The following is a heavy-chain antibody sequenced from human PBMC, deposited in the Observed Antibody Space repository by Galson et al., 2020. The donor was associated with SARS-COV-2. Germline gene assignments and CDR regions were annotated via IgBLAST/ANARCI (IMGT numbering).Heavy chain of an antibody. CDR1: SGTFTGYF. Sequence: SETLSLTCAVYSGTFTGYFWSWIRQSPEKGLEWIGDINNGGTTNYNPSLKSRVTISVDASKNQISLRLTSATAADTAVYYCARGQFMGDHSCDYWGQGTPVTVSS. J-gene: IGHJ4*02. D-gene: IGHD3-16*01. CDR3: ARGQFMGDHSCDY. V-gene: IGHV4-34*01. CDR2: INNGGTT.